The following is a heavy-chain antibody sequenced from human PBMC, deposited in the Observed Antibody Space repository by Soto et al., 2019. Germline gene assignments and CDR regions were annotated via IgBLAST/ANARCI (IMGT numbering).Heavy chain of an antibody. J-gene: IGHJ4*02. CDR2: VSTHDDET. CDR3: ARDWYRATSDISHY. V-gene: IGHV1-18*01. CDR1: GYTFTSYD. Sequence: ASVKVSCKASGYTFTSYDVNWVRLAPGQGLEWMGYVSTHDDETIYAQKFQGRITMTRDTYTTTAYMELRSLIFDDTAMYYCARDWYRATSDISHYWGQGPLVTSPQ. D-gene: IGHD1-26*01.